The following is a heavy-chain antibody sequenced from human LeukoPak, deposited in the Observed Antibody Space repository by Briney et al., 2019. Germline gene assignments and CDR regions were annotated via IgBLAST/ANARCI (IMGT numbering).Heavy chain of an antibody. Sequence: NPSETLSLTCAVYGGSFSGYYWSWIRQPPGKGLEWIGEINHSGSTNYNPSLKSRVTISVDTSKNQFSLKLSSVTAADTAVYYCARQPPSSTSCWMCFDYWGQGTLVTVSS. CDR2: INHSGST. V-gene: IGHV4-34*01. J-gene: IGHJ4*02. CDR3: ARQPPSSTSCWMCFDY. CDR1: GGSFSGYY. D-gene: IGHD2-2*01.